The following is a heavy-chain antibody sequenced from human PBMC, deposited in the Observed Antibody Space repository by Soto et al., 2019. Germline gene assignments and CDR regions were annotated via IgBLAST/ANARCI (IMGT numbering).Heavy chain of an antibody. D-gene: IGHD1-26*01. J-gene: IGHJ3*01. CDR3: ARGDRGAFDL. CDR2: IHSDGSST. V-gene: IGHV3-74*01. Sequence: EVQLLESGGGLVQPGESLRLSCAASGFTFSYYWMHWVRQAPGMGLVWVSRIHSDGSSTTYADSVKGRFTISRDNARNTLDLQMSSLRAEDTAVYYCARGDRGAFDLWGQGTVLTVSS. CDR1: GFTFSYYW.